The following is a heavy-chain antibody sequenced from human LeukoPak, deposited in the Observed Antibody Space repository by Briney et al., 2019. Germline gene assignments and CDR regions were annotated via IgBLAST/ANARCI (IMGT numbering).Heavy chain of an antibody. CDR3: ARPYYYYSSGLYYYYYGMVV. CDR1: GFTFSTYE. CDR2: ISSSGTTI. J-gene: IGHJ6*02. Sequence: PGGSLRLSCAASGFTFSTYEMNWVRQVPGKGLEWVSYISSSGTTIYYADSVKGRFTISRDNAKNSLYLQMNSLRAEDTAVYYCARPYYYYSSGLYYYYYGMVVWGQGTTVTVSS. D-gene: IGHD3-22*01. V-gene: IGHV3-48*03.